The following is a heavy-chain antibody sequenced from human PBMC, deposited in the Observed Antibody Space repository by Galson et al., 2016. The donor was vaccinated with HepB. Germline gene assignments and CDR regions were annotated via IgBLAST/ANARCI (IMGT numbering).Heavy chain of an antibody. CDR3: SHRPQYCSCGNCVAHRAFHI. V-gene: IGHV2-5*02. CDR2: IYWDGDI. CDR1: GFSLTSSGVG. J-gene: IGHJ3*02. D-gene: IGHD2-15*01. Sequence: PALVKPTQTVTLTCSFSGFSLTSSGVGVGWLRQPPGKALEWLALIYWDGDIRYNPSLRSRLTIPKDTSNNHVVLIITNMDPVDTPTYYCSHRPQYCSCGNCVAHRAFHIWGQVTLVTGSS.